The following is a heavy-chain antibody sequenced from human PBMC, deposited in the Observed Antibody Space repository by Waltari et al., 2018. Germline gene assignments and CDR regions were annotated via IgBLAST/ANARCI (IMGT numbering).Heavy chain of an antibody. D-gene: IGHD1-1*01. CDR2: IYSGGIT. CDR1: GFTVISNS. Sequence: EVQLVESGGGLVPPGGSLRLSCAASGFTVISNSMSWVRQAPGKGLEGVSVIYSGGITYYADSVKGRFTISRHNSKNTLDLQMNSLRAEDTAVYYCARGDNYDRALDIWGQGTLVTVSS. V-gene: IGHV3-53*04. CDR3: ARGDNYDRALDI. J-gene: IGHJ3*02.